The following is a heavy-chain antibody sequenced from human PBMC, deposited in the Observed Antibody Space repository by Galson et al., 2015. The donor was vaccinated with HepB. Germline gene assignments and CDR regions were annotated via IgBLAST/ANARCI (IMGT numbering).Heavy chain of an antibody. CDR2: IIPRLNIP. Sequence: SVKVSCKAFGGTLNDYAISWLRQAPGQGLEWMGGIIPRLNIPNYAQKFQDRVAVTADESTNTVYMELSSLRSEDTAMYYCARPHTSDGYSRHFDSWGQGTQVTVSS. J-gene: IGHJ4*02. CDR3: ARPHTSDGYSRHFDS. V-gene: IGHV1-69*10. CDR1: GGTLNDYA. D-gene: IGHD2-21*01.